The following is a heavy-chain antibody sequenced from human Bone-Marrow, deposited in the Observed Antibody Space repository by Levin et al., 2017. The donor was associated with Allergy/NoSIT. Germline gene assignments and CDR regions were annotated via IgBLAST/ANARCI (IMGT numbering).Heavy chain of an antibody. D-gene: IGHD6-19*01. J-gene: IGHJ6*03. CDR2: INHSGST. Sequence: PGGSLRLSCAVYGGSFSGYFWTWIRQPPGQGLEWIGEINHSGSTNYNPSLRSRVTISVDTSKSQFSLKLSSVTAADTAAYSCARGQGYSNGWGSYYYYMDVWGKGTTVTVSS. CDR1: GGSFSGYF. V-gene: IGHV4-34*01. CDR3: ARGQGYSNGWGSYYYYMDV.